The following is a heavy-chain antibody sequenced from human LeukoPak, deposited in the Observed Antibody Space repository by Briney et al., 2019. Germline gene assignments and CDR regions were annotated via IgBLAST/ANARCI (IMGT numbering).Heavy chain of an antibody. V-gene: IGHV3-23*01. Sequence: GGSLRLSCAASGFTFSSYAMSWLRQAPGKGVEWVSAISGSGGSTYYADSVKGRFTISRDNSKNTLYLQMNSLRAEDTAVYYCAKESFDCSGGSCYGRFDYWGQGTLVTVSS. J-gene: IGHJ4*02. D-gene: IGHD2-15*01. CDR3: AKESFDCSGGSCYGRFDY. CDR1: GFTFSSYA. CDR2: ISGSGGST.